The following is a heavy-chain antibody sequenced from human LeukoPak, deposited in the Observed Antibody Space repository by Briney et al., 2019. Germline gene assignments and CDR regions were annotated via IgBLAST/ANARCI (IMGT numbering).Heavy chain of an antibody. J-gene: IGHJ4*02. D-gene: IGHD3-3*01. CDR3: AKGFWSGYYTPNDF. CDR1: GLTFRSYA. CDR2: ISGSGSGT. V-gene: IGHV3-23*01. Sequence: QPGGSLRLFCAASGLTFRSYAMSWVRQAPGKGLEWVSDISGSGSGTYYADSVKGRFTISRDNTKNTLSLQMNSLRAEDTAIYHCAKGFWSGYYTPNDFWGQRTLVTVSS.